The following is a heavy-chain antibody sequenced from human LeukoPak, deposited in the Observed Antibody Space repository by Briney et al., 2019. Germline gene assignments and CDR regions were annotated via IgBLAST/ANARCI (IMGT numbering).Heavy chain of an antibody. CDR3: ARDFGPYYDILTGYLDY. D-gene: IGHD3-9*01. CDR2: INSDGSST. CDR1: GFTFSSYW. J-gene: IGHJ4*02. Sequence: GGSLRLSCAASGFTFSSYWMHWVRQAPGKGLVWVSRINSDGSSTSYADSVKGRFTISRDNAKNTLYLQMNSLRAEDTAVYYCARDFGPYYDILTGYLDYWGQGTLVTASS. V-gene: IGHV3-74*01.